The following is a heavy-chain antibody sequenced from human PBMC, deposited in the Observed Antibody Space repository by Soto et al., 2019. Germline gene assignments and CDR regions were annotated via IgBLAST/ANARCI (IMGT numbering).Heavy chain of an antibody. CDR1: GYTFTSYA. Sequence: ASVKVSCKASGYTFTSYAMHWVRQAPGQRLEWMGWINAGNGNTKYSQKFQGRVTITRDTSASTAYMELSSLRSEDTAVYYCARESRGYCSGGSCHNWFDPWGQGTLVTVSS. D-gene: IGHD2-15*01. V-gene: IGHV1-3*01. CDR2: INAGNGNT. J-gene: IGHJ5*02. CDR3: ARESRGYCSGGSCHNWFDP.